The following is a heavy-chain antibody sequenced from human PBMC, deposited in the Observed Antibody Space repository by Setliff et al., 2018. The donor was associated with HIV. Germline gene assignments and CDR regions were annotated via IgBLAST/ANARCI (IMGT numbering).Heavy chain of an antibody. J-gene: IGHJ4*02. V-gene: IGHV3-11*01. Sequence: LRLSCAASGFTFSDYYMSWIRQAPGKGLEWVSYISSRGRTIYYADSVKGRFTISRDNAKNSLYLQMNSLRAEDTAVYYCARDPTYSSSWYYFDYWGQGTLVTVSS. CDR3: ARDPTYSSSWYYFDY. D-gene: IGHD6-13*01. CDR2: ISSRGRTI. CDR1: GFTFSDYY.